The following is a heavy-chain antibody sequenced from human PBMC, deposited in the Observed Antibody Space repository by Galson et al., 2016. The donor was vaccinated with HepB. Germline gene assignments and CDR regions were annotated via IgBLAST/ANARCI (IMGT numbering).Heavy chain of an antibody. Sequence: LRLSCAASGITVSSNYMSWVRQAPGKGLEWVSLMYSDGRTFYADSVKGRFTISRDNSKDTVYLQMNSLRAADTAVDYCGAFDIWGQGTTVIVSS. CDR1: GITVSSNY. CDR2: MYSDGRT. V-gene: IGHV3-53*01. CDR3: GAFDI. J-gene: IGHJ3*02.